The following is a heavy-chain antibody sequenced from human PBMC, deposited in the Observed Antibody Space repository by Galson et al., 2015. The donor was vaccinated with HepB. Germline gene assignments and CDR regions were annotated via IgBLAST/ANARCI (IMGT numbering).Heavy chain of an antibody. V-gene: IGHV3-23*01. Sequence: SLRLSCAASGFTFSSYAMGWVRQAPGKGLEWVSVISGKGDRAYYAGSVKGRFTISRDNSENTLYLQMNSLRVEDTAIYYCAKGGEIGSWHFGSWGQGALVTVSS. J-gene: IGHJ4*02. CDR3: AKGGEIGSWHFGS. CDR2: ISGKGDRA. D-gene: IGHD5-24*01. CDR1: GFTFSSYA.